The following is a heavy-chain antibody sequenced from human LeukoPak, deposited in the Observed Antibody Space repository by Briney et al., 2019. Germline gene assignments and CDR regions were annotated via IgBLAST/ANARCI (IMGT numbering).Heavy chain of an antibody. CDR3: AMRPRGYSYGGFDY. V-gene: IGHV1-18*01. Sequence: ASVKVSCKASGYTFTSYGISWVRQAPGQGLEWMGWISAYNGNTNYTQKLQGRVTMTTDTSTSTAYMELRSLRSDDTAVYYCAMRPRGYSYGGFDYWGQGTLVTVSS. D-gene: IGHD5-18*01. CDR2: ISAYNGNT. J-gene: IGHJ4*02. CDR1: GYTFTSYG.